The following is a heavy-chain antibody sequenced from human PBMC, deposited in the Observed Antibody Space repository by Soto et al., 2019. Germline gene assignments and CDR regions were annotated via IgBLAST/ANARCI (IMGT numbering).Heavy chain of an antibody. CDR2: ISAYNGNT. V-gene: IGHV1-18*01. CDR1: GYTFTSYG. D-gene: IGHD2-2*03. Sequence: GASVKVSCKASGYTFTSYGISWVRQAPGQGLEWMGWISAYNGNTNYAQKLQGRVTMTTDTSTSTAYMELRSLRSDDTAVYYCARDLDIVVVPAAGDWFDPWGQGTLVTVSS. J-gene: IGHJ5*02. CDR3: ARDLDIVVVPAAGDWFDP.